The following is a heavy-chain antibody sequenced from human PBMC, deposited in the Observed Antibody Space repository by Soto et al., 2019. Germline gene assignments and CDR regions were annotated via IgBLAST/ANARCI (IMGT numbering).Heavy chain of an antibody. D-gene: IGHD6-19*01. J-gene: IGHJ6*02. CDR3: ARVGAVAGLYNCHGLDV. CDR1: GGTFSNYA. CDR2: MVPSCGKT. V-gene: IGHV1-69*12. Sequence: QVQLVQSGAEVKKPGSSVKVSCKVSGGTFSNYAIDWVRLAPGHGLEWMGGMVPSCGKTYYTQKFQGRATIIAGDSTATAYLEMSSLRSEATAIYYCARVGAVAGLYNCHGLDVWGQGTAVTVSS.